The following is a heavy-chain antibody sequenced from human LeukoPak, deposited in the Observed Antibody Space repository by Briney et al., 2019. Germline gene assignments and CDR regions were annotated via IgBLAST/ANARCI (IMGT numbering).Heavy chain of an antibody. Sequence: GGSLRLSCAAAGFSFGNHPMSWVRQAPGKGLEWVAFIRYDGTKKYYADSVKGRFTISRDNSKSTVYLQMNSLRPEDTAVYYCARPSPPGDGYNPCDYWGPGALVIVSS. D-gene: IGHD5-24*01. CDR1: GFSFGNHP. CDR2: IRYDGTKK. J-gene: IGHJ4*02. CDR3: ARPSPPGDGYNPCDY. V-gene: IGHV3-30*02.